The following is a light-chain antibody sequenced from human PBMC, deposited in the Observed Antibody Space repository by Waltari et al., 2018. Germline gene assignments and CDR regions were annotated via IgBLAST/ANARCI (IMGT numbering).Light chain of an antibody. CDR2: GAS. CDR3: QQYNDWPLT. CDR1: QSVSRN. J-gene: IGKJ5*01. Sequence: EIVMTQSPATLSVSPGERATLSCRASQSVSRNLAWYQQKPGQAPRLLIYGASTRDTGIPARFSGSGSGTEFTLTISSLQSEDFAVYYCQQYNDWPLTFGQGTRLDIK. V-gene: IGKV3-15*01.